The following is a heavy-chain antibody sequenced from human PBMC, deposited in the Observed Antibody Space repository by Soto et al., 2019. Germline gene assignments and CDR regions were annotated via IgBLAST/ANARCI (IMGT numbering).Heavy chain of an antibody. CDR3: AKGGRFLEWFPWLDP. Sequence: GGSLRLSCAASGFTFSSYAMSWVRQAPGKGLEWVSAISGSGGSTYYADSVKGRFTISRDNSKNTLYLQMNSLRAEDTAVYYCAKGGRFLEWFPWLDPWGQGTLVTVSS. J-gene: IGHJ5*02. CDR2: ISGSGGST. V-gene: IGHV3-23*01. D-gene: IGHD3-3*01. CDR1: GFTFSSYA.